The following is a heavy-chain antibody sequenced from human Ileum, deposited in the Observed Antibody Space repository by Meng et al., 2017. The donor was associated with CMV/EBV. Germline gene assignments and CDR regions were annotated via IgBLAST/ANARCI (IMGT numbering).Heavy chain of an antibody. V-gene: IGHV4-34*01. D-gene: IGHD2-2*01. J-gene: IGHJ4*02. CDR1: GASIGGYY. Sequence: LTCAVYGASIGGYYWTWIRQPPGRGLEWIGEIHQTGTTNYNPSLKSRVTISLDTSKNQFSLRLNSVTAADTALYYCARRVVPAAIGYWGQGALVTLSS. CDR3: ARRVVPAAIGY. CDR2: IHQTGTT.